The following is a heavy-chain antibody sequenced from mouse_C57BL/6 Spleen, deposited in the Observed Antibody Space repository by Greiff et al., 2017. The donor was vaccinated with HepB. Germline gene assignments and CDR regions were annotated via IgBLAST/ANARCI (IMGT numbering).Heavy chain of an antibody. V-gene: IGHV1-54*01. D-gene: IGHD3-3*01. CDR1: GYAFTNYL. Sequence: QVQLQQSGAELVRPGTSVKVSCKASGYAFTNYLIEWVKQRPGQGLEWIGVINPGSGGTNYNEKFKGKATLTADKSSSTAYMQLSSLTSEDSAVYFCARWRGRGGSYAMDYWGQGTSVTVSS. J-gene: IGHJ4*01. CDR3: ARWRGRGGSYAMDY. CDR2: INPGSGGT.